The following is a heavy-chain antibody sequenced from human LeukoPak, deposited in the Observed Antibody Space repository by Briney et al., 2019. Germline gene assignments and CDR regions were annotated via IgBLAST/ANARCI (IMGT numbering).Heavy chain of an antibody. D-gene: IGHD3-9*01. J-gene: IGHJ4*02. CDR3: ARANYDFLTGYFLNYFDY. V-gene: IGHV1-18*01. CDR1: GYTFTSYG. CDR2: ISEYNGNT. Sequence: ASVKVSCKASGYTFTSYGISWVRQAPGQGLEWMGWISEYNGNTNYAQKFQGRLTMTTDTSTTTAYMELRSLRSDDTAVYYCARANYDFLTGYFLNYFDYWGQGTLVTVSS.